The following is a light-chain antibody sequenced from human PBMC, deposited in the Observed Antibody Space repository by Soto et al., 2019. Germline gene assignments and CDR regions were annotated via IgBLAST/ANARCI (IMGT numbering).Light chain of an antibody. J-gene: IGKJ3*01. CDR3: QQYDNLLFT. V-gene: IGKV1-33*01. Sequence: DIQMTQSPSSLSASVGDRVTITCQASQDISNYLNWYQQKPRKAPKLLIYDASNLETRVPSRFRGSGSGTDFTFTISSLQPEDIATYYCQQYDNLLFTFGPGTKVDIK. CDR2: DAS. CDR1: QDISNY.